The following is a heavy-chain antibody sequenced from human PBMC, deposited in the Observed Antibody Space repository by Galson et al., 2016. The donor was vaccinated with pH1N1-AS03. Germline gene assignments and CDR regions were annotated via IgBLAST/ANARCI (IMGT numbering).Heavy chain of an antibody. J-gene: IGHJ4*02. CDR3: AKDLRSKIKVSGFDY. Sequence: SLRLSCAASGFAVSTCGMSWVRQAPGKGPEWVSSISSGSDYKYYADSVRGRFTVSRDNTNNTLYLELNSLRAGDTAIYYCAKDLRSKIKVSGFDYWGQGALVTVSS. CDR2: ISSGSDYK. CDR1: GFAVSTCG. D-gene: IGHD5/OR15-5a*01. V-gene: IGHV3-23*01.